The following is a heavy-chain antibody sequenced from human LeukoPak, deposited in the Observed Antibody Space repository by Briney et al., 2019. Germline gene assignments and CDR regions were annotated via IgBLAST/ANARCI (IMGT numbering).Heavy chain of an antibody. J-gene: IGHJ4*02. V-gene: IGHV3-7*01. CDR3: AREGRGYYVDN. CDR2: VKQDESEI. D-gene: IGHD5-24*01. CDR1: GFTFSNYW. Sequence: AGGSLRLSCAASGFTFSNYWMSWVRQAPGKGLEWVANVKQDESEIYYVDSVKGRFSISRDNAKNSLYLHMIGLRAEGTAVYYCAREGRGYYVDNWGQGTLVTVSS.